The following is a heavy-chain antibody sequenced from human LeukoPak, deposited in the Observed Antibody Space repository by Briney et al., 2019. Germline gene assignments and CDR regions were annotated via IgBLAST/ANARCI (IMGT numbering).Heavy chain of an antibody. J-gene: IGHJ4*02. CDR1: GGTFSSYA. Sequence: SVKVSCKASGGTFSSYAISWVRQAPGQGLEWMGGIIPIFGTANYAQKFQGRVTMTTDTSTSTAYMELRSLRSDDTAVYYCARTYYYDSSGYYPVDYWGQGTLVTASS. CDR2: IIPIFGTA. D-gene: IGHD3-22*01. V-gene: IGHV1-69*05. CDR3: ARTYYYDSSGYYPVDY.